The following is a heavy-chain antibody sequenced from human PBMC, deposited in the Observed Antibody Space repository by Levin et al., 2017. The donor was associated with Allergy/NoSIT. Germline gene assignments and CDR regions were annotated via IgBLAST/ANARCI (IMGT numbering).Heavy chain of an antibody. CDR1: GFSLSRSGMG. J-gene: IGHJ5*02. D-gene: IGHD1/OR15-1a*01. CDR2: IYWDDDK. Sequence: SGPTLVKPTPTLTLTCTFSGFSLSRSGMGVGWIRQPPGKALEWLALIYWDDDKRYNPSLKSRITITKDTSKNQVVLTMTNMNPVDTATYYCAHRPPGGYNWNNNWFDPWGQGTLVIVSS. CDR3: AHRPPGGYNWNNNWFDP. V-gene: IGHV2-5*02.